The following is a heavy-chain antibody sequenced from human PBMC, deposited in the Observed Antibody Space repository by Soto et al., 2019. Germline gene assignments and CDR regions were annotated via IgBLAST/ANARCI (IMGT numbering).Heavy chain of an antibody. CDR3: AKDLRLWSKDYYYYGMDV. CDR1: GFTFSSYG. D-gene: IGHD5-18*01. CDR2: ISYDGSKE. Sequence: WGSLRLSCAASGFTFSSYGMHWVRQAPGKGLEWVAVISYDGSKEFYADPVKGRFTISRDNSKNTLYLQMNSLRAEDTAVYYCAKDLRLWSKDYYYYGMDVWGQGTTVTVSS. J-gene: IGHJ6*02. V-gene: IGHV3-30*18.